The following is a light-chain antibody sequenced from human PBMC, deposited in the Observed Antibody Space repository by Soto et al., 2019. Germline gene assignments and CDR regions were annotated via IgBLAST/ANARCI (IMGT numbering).Light chain of an antibody. V-gene: IGLV2-11*01. CDR3: SSYAGSKMGV. J-gene: IGLJ1*01. Sequence: QSALAQPRSVSGSPGQSVTISCSGTSSDVGGYNSVSWYQQFPGKAPKLMIYDVTKRPSGVPDRFSGSKSGNTASLTISGLQAEDEADYYCSSYAGSKMGVFGTGTKVTVL. CDR1: SSDVGGYNS. CDR2: DVT.